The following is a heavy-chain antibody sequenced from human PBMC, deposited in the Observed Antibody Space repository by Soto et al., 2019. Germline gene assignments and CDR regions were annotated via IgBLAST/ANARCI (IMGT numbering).Heavy chain of an antibody. CDR2: ITGSGDDT. Sequence: EVQLLESGGGLLQPGGSLRLSCAASGFTFSFYAMSWVRQAPGKGLEWVSSITGSGDDTYYADSVKGRFTISRDNTKNTLFLQMNSLRAEDTAVYYCAKERPTTTAFDYWGQGALVTVSS. V-gene: IGHV3-23*01. CDR1: GFTFSFYA. D-gene: IGHD4-17*01. CDR3: AKERPTTTAFDY. J-gene: IGHJ4*02.